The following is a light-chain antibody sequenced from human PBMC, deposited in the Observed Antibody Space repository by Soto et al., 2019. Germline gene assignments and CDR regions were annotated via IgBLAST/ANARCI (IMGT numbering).Light chain of an antibody. CDR3: QQYHNWPRT. J-gene: IGKJ1*01. Sequence: EIVMTQSPATLSVFPGERATLSCRASQSVNGNLAWYQQRRGQAPRLLIYGASTRATVIPARFSGSGSGTEFALTISSLQSEDFAIYYCQQYHNWPRTFGQGTKVDIK. CDR1: QSVNGN. CDR2: GAS. V-gene: IGKV3-15*01.